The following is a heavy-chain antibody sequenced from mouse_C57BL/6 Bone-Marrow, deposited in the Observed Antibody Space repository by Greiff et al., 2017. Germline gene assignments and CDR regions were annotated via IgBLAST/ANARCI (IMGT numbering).Heavy chain of an antibody. V-gene: IGHV1-4*01. CDR2: INPSSGYT. CDR3: ARFLYAMDD. J-gene: IGHJ4*01. Sequence: QVQLQQSGAELARPGASVKMFCKASGYTSTSYTMHWVKKRPGQGLEWIGYINPSSGYTKYNQKFEDKATLTADKSSSTAYMQLSNLTSDDSAVYYCARFLYAMDDWGQRTSVAVSS. CDR1: GYTSTSYT.